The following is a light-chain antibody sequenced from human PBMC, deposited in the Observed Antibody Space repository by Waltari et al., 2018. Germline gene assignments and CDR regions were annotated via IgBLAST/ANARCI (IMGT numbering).Light chain of an antibody. Sequence: SSELTQDPAVSVALGQTVRITCQGDSLSSYYASWYQQKPGQAPVLVIYGKNERPSGIPDRFSVSTSGTTNSLTITGAQAEDEADYYCNSRDSSGNHLVFGGGTKVTVL. V-gene: IGLV3-19*01. CDR3: NSRDSSGNHLV. CDR2: GKN. CDR1: SLSSYY. J-gene: IGLJ2*01.